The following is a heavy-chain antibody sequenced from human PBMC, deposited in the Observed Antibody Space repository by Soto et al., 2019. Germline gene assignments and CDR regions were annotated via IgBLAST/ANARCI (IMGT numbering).Heavy chain of an antibody. CDR2: ISASNGNT. D-gene: IGHD3-22*01. J-gene: IGHJ4*02. CDR1: GYTFNNYG. CDR3: ARAEWYESWEDY. Sequence: QVQLVQSGAEVKKPGASVKVSCKASGYTFNNYGITWVRQAPGQGLEWMGWISASNGNTHYAQKFQGRVTMTTDTSASTAYMELRSLRSDDTAVYYCARAEWYESWEDYLGQGTLVAVSS. V-gene: IGHV1-18*01.